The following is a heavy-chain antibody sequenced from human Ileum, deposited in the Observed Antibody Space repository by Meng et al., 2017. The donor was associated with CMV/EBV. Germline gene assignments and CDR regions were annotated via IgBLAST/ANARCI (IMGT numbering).Heavy chain of an antibody. D-gene: IGHD3-3*01. CDR3: ARDAGVARWDY. J-gene: IGHJ4*02. V-gene: IGHV3-7*04. CDR1: GMPSRNDR. CDR2: IKEDGSYK. Sequence: VGSGEGGIRTGESRASDGAGPGMPSRNDRMGLVCQAPGKWLKWVCNIKEDGSYKYDVDSVKGRFTISRDEAKNSLYLKMSSLIAEYTAVYYCARDAGVARWDYWFQVGLVTVSS.